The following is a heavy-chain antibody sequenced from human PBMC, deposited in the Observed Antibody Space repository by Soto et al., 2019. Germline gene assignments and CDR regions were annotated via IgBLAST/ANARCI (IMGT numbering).Heavy chain of an antibody. J-gene: IGHJ6*02. CDR2: IFPADSDT. Sequence: GESLKISCEGSGYSFATYWIARVRQMPGKGLEWMGIIFPADSDTRYSPSFQGQVTISADKSISTAYLQWTSLKASDTAMYYCARQYADTSMGGYYYYGLDVWGQGTTVTVSS. CDR1: GYSFATYW. CDR3: ARQYADTSMGGYYYYGLDV. D-gene: IGHD5-18*01. V-gene: IGHV5-51*01.